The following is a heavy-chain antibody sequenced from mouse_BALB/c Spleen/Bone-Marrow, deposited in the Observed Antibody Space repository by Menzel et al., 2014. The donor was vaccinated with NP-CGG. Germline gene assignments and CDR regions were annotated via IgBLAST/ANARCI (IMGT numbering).Heavy chain of an antibody. Sequence: QVQLQESGPGLVAPSQSLSITCTVSGFSLTSYGLHWVRQPPGKGLEWLGIIWAGGSTNYNSALMSRLSISKDNSKSQVFLKMNSLQSEDTAMYFCAIAYFDNYNYYFDYWGQGTTLTVSS. CDR1: GFSLTSYG. CDR3: AIAYFDNYNYYFDY. D-gene: IGHD2-10*01. J-gene: IGHJ2*01. CDR2: IWAGGST. V-gene: IGHV2-9*02.